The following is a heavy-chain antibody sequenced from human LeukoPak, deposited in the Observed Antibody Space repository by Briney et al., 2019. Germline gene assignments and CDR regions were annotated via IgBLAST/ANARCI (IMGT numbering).Heavy chain of an antibody. J-gene: IGHJ6*03. CDR3: AREIVVVNYYYMDV. CDR1: GGSISSGGYY. V-gene: IGHV4-31*03. D-gene: IGHD2-2*01. CDR2: IYYSGSA. Sequence: TLSLTCTVSGGSISSGGYYWSWIRQPPGKGLEWIGYIYYSGSAYYNTSLKSRVTISVDTSKNQFSLKLSSVTAADTAVYYCAREIVVVNYYYMDVWGKGTTVTVSS.